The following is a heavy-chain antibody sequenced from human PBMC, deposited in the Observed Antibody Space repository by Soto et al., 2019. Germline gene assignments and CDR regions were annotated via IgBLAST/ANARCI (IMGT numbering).Heavy chain of an antibody. J-gene: IGHJ4*02. CDR2: VYWNDDK. Sequence: SGPTLVNPTQTLTLACTVSGFSLSTNGVGVGWIRQPPGKALEWLAIVYWNDDKRYSPSLESRLTIARDTSKNQVVLTMTNMDPVDTATYYCAHRHFNKVAYFDYWGQGTLVTAPQ. V-gene: IGHV2-5*01. CDR1: GFSLSTNGVG. CDR3: AHRHFNKVAYFDY.